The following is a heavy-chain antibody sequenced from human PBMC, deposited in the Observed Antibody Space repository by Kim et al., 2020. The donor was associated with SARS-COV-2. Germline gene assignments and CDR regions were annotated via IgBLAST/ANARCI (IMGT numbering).Heavy chain of an antibody. V-gene: IGHV3-74*01. J-gene: IGHJ4*02. D-gene: IGHD1-1*01. Sequence: NKTNYADSVKGRFTISRDNAKNTVYLQMNSLRVEDSAMYYCASSTGRTIYWGQGTLVTVSS. CDR2: NKT. CDR3: ASSTGRTIY.